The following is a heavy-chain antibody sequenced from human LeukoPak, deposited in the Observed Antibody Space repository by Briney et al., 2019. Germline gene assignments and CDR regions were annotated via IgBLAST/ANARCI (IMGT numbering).Heavy chain of an antibody. J-gene: IGHJ4*02. Sequence: GGSLRLSSAASGFSVSSNYVSWVRQAPGKGLELVSIIYRSGSTYYADSVKGRFTISRDNSKNTLYLQMSSLRAEDTAVYYCARSSYCSSTSCLDSWGQGTLVTVSS. CDR2: IYRSGST. D-gene: IGHD2-2*01. V-gene: IGHV3-53*01. CDR3: ARSSYCSSTSCLDS. CDR1: GFSVSSNY.